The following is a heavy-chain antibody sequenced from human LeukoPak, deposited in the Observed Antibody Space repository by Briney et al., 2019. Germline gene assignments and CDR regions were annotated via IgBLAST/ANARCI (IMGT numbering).Heavy chain of an antibody. J-gene: IGHJ4*02. D-gene: IGHD6-6*01. CDR1: GYTFPGYY. CDR3: VREHSSSSGKVFDY. Sequence: ASVKVSCKASGYTFPGYYMHWVRQAPGQGLEWMGWINPNSGGTNYAQKFQGRVTMTRDTSISTAYMELSRLRSDDTAVYYCVREHSSSSGKVFDYWGQGTLVTVSS. CDR2: INPNSGGT. V-gene: IGHV1-2*02.